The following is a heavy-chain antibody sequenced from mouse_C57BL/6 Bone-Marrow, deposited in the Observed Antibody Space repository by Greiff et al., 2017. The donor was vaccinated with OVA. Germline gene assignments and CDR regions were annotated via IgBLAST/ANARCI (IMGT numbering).Heavy chain of an antibody. CDR1: GFTFSDYG. V-gene: IGHV5-17*01. CDR3: ARGWSLFAY. D-gene: IGHD2-3*01. CDR2: ISSGSSTI. Sequence: VQLKESGGGLVKPGGSLKLSCAASGFTFSDYGMHWVRQAPEKGLEWVAYISSGSSTIYYADTVKGRFTISRDNAKNTLFLQMTSLRSEDTAMYYCARGWSLFAYWGQGTLVTVSA. J-gene: IGHJ3*01.